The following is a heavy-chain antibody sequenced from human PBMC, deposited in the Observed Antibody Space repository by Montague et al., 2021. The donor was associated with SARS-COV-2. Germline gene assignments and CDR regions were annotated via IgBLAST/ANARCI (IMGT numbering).Heavy chain of an antibody. CDR1: GGSISSHF. V-gene: IGHV4-59*11. D-gene: IGHD3-10*01. J-gene: IGHJ5*02. CDR3: ARATSVRGAVSWFDP. CDR2: INSNGGT. Sequence: SETLSLTCTVSGGSISSHFWSFIRQPPGKGLEWIGYINSNGGTNDNPSLRSRLTMSVDTSKNQFSLPLRSMTPADTAVYFCARATSVRGAVSWFDPWGQGILVTVSS.